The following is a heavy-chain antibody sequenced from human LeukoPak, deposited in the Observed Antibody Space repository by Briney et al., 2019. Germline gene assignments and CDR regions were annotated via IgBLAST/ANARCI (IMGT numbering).Heavy chain of an antibody. Sequence: SETLSLTCTVSGGSISSYYWSWIRQPPGKGLEWIGYIYYSGSTNYNPSLKSRVTISVDTSKNQFSLKLSSVTTADTAVYYCARTTEGGYTYDYFYYYYMDVWGKGTTVTISS. CDR1: GGSISSYY. J-gene: IGHJ6*03. V-gene: IGHV4-59*01. D-gene: IGHD5-18*01. CDR3: ARTTEGGYTYDYFYYYYMDV. CDR2: IYYSGST.